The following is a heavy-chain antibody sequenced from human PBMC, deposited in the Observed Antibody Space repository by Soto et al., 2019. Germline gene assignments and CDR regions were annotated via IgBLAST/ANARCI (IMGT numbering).Heavy chain of an antibody. CDR2: IYYSGST. V-gene: IGHV4-30-4*08. J-gene: IGHJ6*02. D-gene: IGHD2-2*01. Sequence: SETLSLTCTVSGGSISSGDYYWSWNRQPPGKGLEWMGYIYYSGSTYYNPSLKSRLTISVDTSKNHFYLKLSSGTAADTAVYYCARGCSSSTCPRPPNCMDVWGQGTTCTVSS. CDR3: ARGCSSSTCPRPPNCMDV. CDR1: GGSISSGDYY.